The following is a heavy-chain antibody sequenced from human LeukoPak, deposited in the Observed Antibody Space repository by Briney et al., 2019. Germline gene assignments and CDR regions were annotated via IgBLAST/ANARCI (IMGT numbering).Heavy chain of an antibody. J-gene: IGHJ2*01. V-gene: IGHV4-59*08. Sequence: SETLSLTCTVSGGSISSYYWSWIRQPPGKGLEWIGYIYYSGSTNYNPSLKSRVTMSVDTSKNQFSLKLSSVTAADTAVYYCARQGGGFWYFDLWGRGTLVTVSS. CDR2: IYYSGST. CDR3: ARQGGGFWYFDL. D-gene: IGHD6-25*01. CDR1: GGSISSYY.